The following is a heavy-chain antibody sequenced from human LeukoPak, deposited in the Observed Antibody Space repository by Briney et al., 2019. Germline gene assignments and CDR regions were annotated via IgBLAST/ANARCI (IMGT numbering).Heavy chain of an antibody. CDR1: GFTFSSYA. Sequence: GGSLRLSCAASGFTFSSYAMSWVRRPPGKGLEWVSAISGSGGSTYYADPVKGRFTISRDNSKNTLYLQMNSLRAEDTAVYYCAKFPGGIFDYWGQGTLVTVSS. V-gene: IGHV3-23*01. CDR3: AKFPGGIFDY. J-gene: IGHJ4*02. D-gene: IGHD1-26*01. CDR2: ISGSGGST.